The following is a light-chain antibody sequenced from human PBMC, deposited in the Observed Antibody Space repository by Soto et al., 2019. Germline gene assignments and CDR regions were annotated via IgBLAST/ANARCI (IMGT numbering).Light chain of an antibody. Sequence: EIVLTQSPATLSLSPGERATLSCRASQGVSSYLAWYQQNPGQAPRLLIYDASNRATGIPARFSGSGSGTDFTLTISSLEPEDFAVYYCQQRSNWSITFGQGTRLEIK. CDR1: QGVSSY. CDR2: DAS. CDR3: QQRSNWSIT. V-gene: IGKV3-11*01. J-gene: IGKJ5*01.